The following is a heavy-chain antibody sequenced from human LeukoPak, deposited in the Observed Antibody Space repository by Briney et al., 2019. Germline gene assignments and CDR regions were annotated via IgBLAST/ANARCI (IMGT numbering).Heavy chain of an antibody. CDR1: GGTFSSYA. D-gene: IGHD3-10*01. J-gene: IGHJ6*02. Sequence: AASVKVSCKASGGTFSSYAISWVRQAPGQGLEWMGGIISIFGTANYAQKFQGRVTITADESTSTAYMELSSLRSEDTAVYYCARDGGSGNYGMDVWGQGTTVTVSS. V-gene: IGHV1-69*13. CDR3: ARDGGSGNYGMDV. CDR2: IISIFGTA.